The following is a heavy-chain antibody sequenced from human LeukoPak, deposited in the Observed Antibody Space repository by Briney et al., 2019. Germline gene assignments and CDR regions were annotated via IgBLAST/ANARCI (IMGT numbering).Heavy chain of an antibody. Sequence: GGSVRLSCAASGFTFSSYSMNWVRQAPGKGLEWVSSISSSSNSIYYADSVKGRFTISRDNAKNSLYLQMNSLRAEDTAVYYCARDGGWTTFDSWGQGTLVAVSS. CDR2: ISSSSNSI. D-gene: IGHD3-16*01. J-gene: IGHJ4*02. V-gene: IGHV3-21*01. CDR3: ARDGGWTTFDS. CDR1: GFTFSSYS.